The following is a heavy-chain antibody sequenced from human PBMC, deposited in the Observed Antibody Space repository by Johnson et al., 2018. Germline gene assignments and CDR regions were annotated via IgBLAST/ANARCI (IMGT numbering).Heavy chain of an antibody. J-gene: IGHJ3*02. CDR3: ASLATTDNTLDI. Sequence: QVQLVQSGGGVVQPGRSLRLSCAASGFIFSDYGMHWVRQAPGKGLEWVAVIWFDGSEKKYVDSVKGRFTISRDNSKNTLNLQMNSLRVEDTAVYYCASLATTDNTLDIWGHGTVVIVSS. CDR1: GFIFSDYG. D-gene: IGHD1-14*01. CDR2: IWFDGSEK. V-gene: IGHV3-33*01.